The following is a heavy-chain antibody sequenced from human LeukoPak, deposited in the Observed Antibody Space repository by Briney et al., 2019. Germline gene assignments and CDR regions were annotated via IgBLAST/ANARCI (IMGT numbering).Heavy chain of an antibody. CDR1: GGSISGYY. D-gene: IGHD1-20*01. Sequence: SETLCLTCTDSGGSISGYYWCWIWQTPGKGLEWIWYIYYSGGINYNPSLKSRVTISVDTSKTQFSLMLSSVTAADTAVYYCARVGNWNDGWCDPWGQGTLVTVSS. CDR3: ARVGNWNDGWCDP. CDR2: IYYSGGI. J-gene: IGHJ5*02. V-gene: IGHV4-59*01.